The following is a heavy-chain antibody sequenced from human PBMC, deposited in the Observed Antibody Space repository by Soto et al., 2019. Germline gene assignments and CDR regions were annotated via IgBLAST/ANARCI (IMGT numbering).Heavy chain of an antibody. J-gene: IGHJ4*02. Sequence: GGSLRLSCETSGLTFSDVWMTWVRQAPGKGLEWVGRIKSKPEDGTIDYAAPVKGRFTISRDDSKKTLYLQMESLKPDDTGVYHCTTSNLGVDYWGPGTQVTVSS. V-gene: IGHV3-15*01. CDR2: IKSKPEDGTI. CDR1: GLTFSDVW. CDR3: TTSNLGVDY. D-gene: IGHD1-1*01.